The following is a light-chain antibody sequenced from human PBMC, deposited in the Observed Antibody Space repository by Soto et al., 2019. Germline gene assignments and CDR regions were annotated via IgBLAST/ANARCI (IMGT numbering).Light chain of an antibody. CDR2: GAS. CDR1: QDISTL. CDR3: QQADSFPLT. J-gene: IGKJ4*01. Sequence: DIQMTQSPSSVSASIGDTVTITCRASQDISTLLAWYQQKPGKAPKLLIYGASTLESGFPSRFSGRGSGTDFTLTISSLQPEDFATYFCQQADSFPLTFGGGTKVEIK. V-gene: IGKV1D-12*01.